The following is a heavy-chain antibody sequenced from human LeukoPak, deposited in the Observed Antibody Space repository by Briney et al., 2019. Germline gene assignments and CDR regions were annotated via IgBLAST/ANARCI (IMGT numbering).Heavy chain of an antibody. CDR3: ARAAYYYGSGTYYMDV. Sequence: SETLSLTCTVSGGSISSSSYYWGWIRQPPGKGLEWIVSIYYSGSTYYNPSLKSRVTISVDTSKNQFSLKLSSVTAADTAVYYCARAAYYYGSGTYYMDVWGKGATVTISS. CDR2: IYYSGST. V-gene: IGHV4-39*07. D-gene: IGHD3-10*01. CDR1: GGSISSSSYY. J-gene: IGHJ6*03.